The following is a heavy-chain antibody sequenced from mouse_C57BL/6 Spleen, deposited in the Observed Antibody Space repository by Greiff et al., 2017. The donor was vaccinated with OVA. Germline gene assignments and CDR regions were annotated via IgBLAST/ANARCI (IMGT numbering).Heavy chain of an antibody. Sequence: EVQLQQSGAELVRPGASVKLSCTASGFNIKDDYMHWVKQRPEQGLEWIGWIDPENGDTEYASKFQGKATITADTSSNTAYLQLSSLTSEDTAVYYCTSLSTTVAPWFAYWGQGTLVTVSA. CDR3: TSLSTTVAPWFAY. D-gene: IGHD1-1*01. V-gene: IGHV14-4*01. CDR1: GFNIKDDY. J-gene: IGHJ3*01. CDR2: IDPENGDT.